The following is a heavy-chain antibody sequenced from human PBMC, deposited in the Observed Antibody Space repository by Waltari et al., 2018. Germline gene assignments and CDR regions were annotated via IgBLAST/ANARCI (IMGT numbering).Heavy chain of an antibody. Sequence: QVQLVESGGGVVQPGRSLRLSCAASGFTFSSYAMHWVRQAPGKGLGWVAVISYDGSNKYYADSVKGRFTISRDNSKNTLYLQMNSLRAEDTVVYYCARVPEDFWSGLDYWGQGTLVTVSS. CDR2: ISYDGSNK. J-gene: IGHJ4*02. CDR3: ARVPEDFWSGLDY. CDR1: GFTFSSYA. D-gene: IGHD3-3*01. V-gene: IGHV3-30-3*01.